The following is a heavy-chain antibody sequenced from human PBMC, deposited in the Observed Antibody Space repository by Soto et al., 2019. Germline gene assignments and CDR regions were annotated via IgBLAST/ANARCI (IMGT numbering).Heavy chain of an antibody. Sequence: QVQLVQSGAEVQKPGSSVTVSCKASGDNFSKYSFSWVGQAPGQGLEWMGGIIPLFGTPDYAQKFQDRVTISADESTTTVYMELSSLRDEDTGVYYCARAWPGGTMIVVESENFGMDVWGQGTAVTVSS. J-gene: IGHJ6*02. CDR3: ARAWPGGTMIVVESENFGMDV. CDR2: IIPLFGTP. CDR1: GDNFSKYS. D-gene: IGHD3-22*01. V-gene: IGHV1-69*01.